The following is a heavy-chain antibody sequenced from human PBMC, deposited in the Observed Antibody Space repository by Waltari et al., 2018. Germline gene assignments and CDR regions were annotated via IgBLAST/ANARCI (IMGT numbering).Heavy chain of an antibody. J-gene: IGHJ5*02. CDR2: INHSGST. Sequence: QVQLQQWGAGLLKPSATLSLTCAVYGGSFRGYYWSWIRQPPGKGLEWIGEINHSGSTNYNPSLKSRVTISVDTSKNQCALKLSSVTAADTAVYYCARVRNWFDPWGQGTLVTVSS. V-gene: IGHV4-34*01. CDR1: GGSFRGYY. CDR3: ARVRNWFDP.